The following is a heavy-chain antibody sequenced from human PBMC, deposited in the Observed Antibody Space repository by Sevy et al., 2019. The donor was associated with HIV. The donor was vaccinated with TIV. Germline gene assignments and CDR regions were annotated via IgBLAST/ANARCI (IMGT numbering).Heavy chain of an antibody. J-gene: IGHJ5*02. CDR2: ISGSGGTT. Sequence: GGSLRLSCAASGFTFRSYAMNWVRQAPGKGLEWVSSISGSGGTTSYAEFVKGRFTISRDNSNNTLYLQMNGLRSEDTAVYYCAKVWDDVLTAYYNWFDPWGQGTLVTVSS. D-gene: IGHD3-9*01. V-gene: IGHV3-23*01. CDR1: GFTFRSYA. CDR3: AKVWDDVLTAYYNWFDP.